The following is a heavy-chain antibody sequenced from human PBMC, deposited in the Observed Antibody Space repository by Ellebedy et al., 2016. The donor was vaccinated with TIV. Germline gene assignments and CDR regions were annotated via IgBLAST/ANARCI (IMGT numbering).Heavy chain of an antibody. CDR1: GGSISSYY. CDR3: ARVVWQQPVSYAFDI. Sequence: MPSETLSLTCTVSGGSISSYYWGWIRQPPGKGLEWIGYISYSGSTNYNPSLKSRVTISVDTSKNQFSLRLNSVTAADTAVYYCARVVWQQPVSYAFDIWGQGTMVTVSS. V-gene: IGHV4-59*01. CDR2: ISYSGST. J-gene: IGHJ3*02. D-gene: IGHD6-13*01.